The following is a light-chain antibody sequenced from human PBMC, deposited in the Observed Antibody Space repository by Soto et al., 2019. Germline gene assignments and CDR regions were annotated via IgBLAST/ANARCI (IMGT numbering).Light chain of an antibody. J-gene: IGKJ3*01. CDR2: GAS. V-gene: IGKV3-20*01. Sequence: ASQSVSSSYLAWYQQKPGQAPRLLIYGASSRATGIPDRFSDSGSGTDFTLTISRLEPEDFAVYYCQQYGSSFTFGPGTKVDI. CDR3: QQYGSSFT. CDR1: QSVSSSY.